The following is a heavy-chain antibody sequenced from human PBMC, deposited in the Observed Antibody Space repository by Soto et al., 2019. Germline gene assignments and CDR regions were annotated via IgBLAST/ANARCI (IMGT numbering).Heavy chain of an antibody. D-gene: IGHD3-10*01. CDR2: TYYRSKWYN. CDR3: AREGGLPITMVRGVTKFDY. V-gene: IGHV6-1*01. J-gene: IGHJ4*02. Sequence: SQTLSLTCAISGDSVSSNSAAWNWIRQSPSRGLEWLGRTYYRSKWYNDYAVSVKSRITINPDTSKNQFSLQLNSVTPEDTAVYYCAREGGLPITMVRGVTKFDYWGQGTLVTVSS. CDR1: GDSVSSNSAA.